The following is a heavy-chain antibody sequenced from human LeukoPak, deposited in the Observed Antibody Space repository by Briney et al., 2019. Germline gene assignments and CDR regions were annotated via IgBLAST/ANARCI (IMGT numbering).Heavy chain of an antibody. CDR2: IGPDGSGT. Sequence: GGSLRLSCAASGFTFSTYWMHWARQTPGKGLVWVSRIGPDGSGTFYADSVKGRFTISRDNAKNTLYLQMTSLRADDTAVYYCARMGATSVNYWGQGTLVTVSS. J-gene: IGHJ4*02. V-gene: IGHV3-74*01. CDR3: ARMGATSVNY. D-gene: IGHD4-17*01. CDR1: GFTFSTYW.